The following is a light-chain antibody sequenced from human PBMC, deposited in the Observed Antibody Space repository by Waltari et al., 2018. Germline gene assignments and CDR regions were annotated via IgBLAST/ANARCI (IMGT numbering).Light chain of an antibody. CDR2: GAS. J-gene: IGKJ4*01. CDR3: QQYNNWPPA. V-gene: IGKV3-15*01. Sequence: EIVVTQSPATLSVSPGERVTLSCRASQSVNNSLAWYQQKPGLPPRLVIYGASTRATGIPARLSGSGSGTEFTLTISSLQSEDFAVYYCQQYNNWPPAFGGGTKVEIK. CDR1: QSVNNS.